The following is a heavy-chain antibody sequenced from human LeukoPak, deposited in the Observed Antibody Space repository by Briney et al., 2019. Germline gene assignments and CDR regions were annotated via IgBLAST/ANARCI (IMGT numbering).Heavy chain of an antibody. V-gene: IGHV1-2*02. CDR2: INPNSGGT. J-gene: IGHJ6*03. Sequence: ASVKLSCKASGYTFTGYYMHWVRQAPGQGLEWMGWINPNSGGTNYAQKFQGRVTMTRDTSISTAYMELSRLRSDDTAVYYCAREVRSHSYYYYMDVWGKGTTVTVSS. D-gene: IGHD3-3*01. CDR1: GYTFTGYY. CDR3: AREVRSHSYYYYMDV.